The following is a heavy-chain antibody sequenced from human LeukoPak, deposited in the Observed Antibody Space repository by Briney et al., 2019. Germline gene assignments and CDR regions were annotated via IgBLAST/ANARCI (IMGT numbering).Heavy chain of an antibody. CDR1: GFTFDDYA. D-gene: IGHD5-18*01. CDR3: AKGKTAAMVTSFFDD. J-gene: IGHJ4*02. V-gene: IGHV3-9*01. CDR2: ISWNSDNI. Sequence: PGGSLRLSCAASGFTFDDYAMYWVRQVPGKGLEWVSGISWNSDNIGYADSVKGRFTISRDNAKNPLYLQMNSLRAEDTALYYCAKGKTAAMVTSFFDDWGQGTLVTVSS.